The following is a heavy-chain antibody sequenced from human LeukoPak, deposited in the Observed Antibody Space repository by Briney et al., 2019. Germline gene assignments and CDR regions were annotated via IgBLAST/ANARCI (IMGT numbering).Heavy chain of an antibody. V-gene: IGHV3-30-3*01. CDR1: GFTFSSYA. J-gene: IGHJ4*02. CDR2: ISYDGSNK. CDR3: ARAQLDVYYFDY. D-gene: IGHD6-13*01. Sequence: PGGSLRLSCAASGFTFSSYAMHWVRQAPGKGLEWVAVISYDGSNKYYADSVKGRFTISRDNSKNTLYLQMNSLRAEDTAVYYCARAQLDVYYFDYWGQGTLVTVSS.